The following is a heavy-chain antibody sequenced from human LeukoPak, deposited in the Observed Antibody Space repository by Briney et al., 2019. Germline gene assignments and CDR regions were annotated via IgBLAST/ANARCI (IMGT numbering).Heavy chain of an antibody. J-gene: IGHJ5*02. CDR1: GFTFSSYA. V-gene: IGHV3-23*01. CDR3: AKALTGYNWFDP. D-gene: IGHD1-20*01. CDR2: ISGGGGST. Sequence: GSLRLSCAASGFTFSSYAMGWVRQAPGKGLEWVSAISGGGGSTYYADSVKGRFTISRDNSKNTLYLQMNSLRAEDTAVYYCAKALTGYNWFDPWGQGTLVTVSS.